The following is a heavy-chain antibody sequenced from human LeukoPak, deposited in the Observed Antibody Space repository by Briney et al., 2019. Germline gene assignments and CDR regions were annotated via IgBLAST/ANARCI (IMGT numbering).Heavy chain of an antibody. CDR1: GGTFSSYA. Sequence: GASVKVSCKASGGTFSSYAISWVRQAPGQGLEWMGGIIPIFGTANYAQKFQGRVTITADESTSTAYMELSSLRSDDTAVYYCAISGYSSGWRGPFDYWGQGTLVTVSS. V-gene: IGHV1-69*13. J-gene: IGHJ4*02. CDR2: IIPIFGTA. CDR3: AISGYSSGWRGPFDY. D-gene: IGHD6-19*01.